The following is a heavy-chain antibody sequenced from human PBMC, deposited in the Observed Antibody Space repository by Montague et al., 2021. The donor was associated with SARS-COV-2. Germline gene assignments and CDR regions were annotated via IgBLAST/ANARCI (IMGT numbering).Heavy chain of an antibody. D-gene: IGHD4/OR15-4a*01. J-gene: IGHJ5*01. CDR1: GGPFGGYY. CDR3: ARGSSKTTMVVLVVLGTAHDYHS. Sequence: SETLSLTCAVYGGPFGGYYWSWIRQTPGKGLEWIGEVHDSGNANFNPSLKSRANISVDKSKNQFSLRLTSVTAADTALYWCARGSSKTTMVVLVVLGTAHDYHSWGQGIQVTVSP. V-gene: IGHV4-34*01. CDR2: VHDSGNA.